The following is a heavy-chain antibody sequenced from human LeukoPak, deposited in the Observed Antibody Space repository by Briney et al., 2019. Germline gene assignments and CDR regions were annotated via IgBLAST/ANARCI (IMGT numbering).Heavy chain of an antibody. V-gene: IGHV4-39*01. CDR3: ARHLSRDEKTFDY. CDR1: GGSISSSSYY. CDR2: IYYSGST. Sequence: PSETLSLTCPVSGGSISSSSYYWGWIRQPPGKGLEWIGSIYYSGSTYYNPSLKSRVTISVDTSKNQFSLKLSSVTAADTAVYYCARHLSRDEKTFDYWGQGTLVTVSS. D-gene: IGHD3-9*01. J-gene: IGHJ4*02.